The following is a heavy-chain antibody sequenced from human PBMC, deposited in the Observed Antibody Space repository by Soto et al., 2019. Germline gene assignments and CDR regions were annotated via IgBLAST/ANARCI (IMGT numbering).Heavy chain of an antibody. Sequence: SVNVSCKASGGTFSSYTISWVRQAPGQGLEWMGRIIPILGIANYAQKFQGRVTITADKSTSTAYMELSSLRSEDTAVYYCARVSSSKSANDAFDIWGQGTMVTVSS. CDR3: ARVSSSKSANDAFDI. V-gene: IGHV1-69*02. CDR2: IIPILGIA. CDR1: GGTFSSYT. J-gene: IGHJ3*02. D-gene: IGHD2-8*01.